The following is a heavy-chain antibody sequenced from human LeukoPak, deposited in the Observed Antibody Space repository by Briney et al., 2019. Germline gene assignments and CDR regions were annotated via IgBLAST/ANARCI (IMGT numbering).Heavy chain of an antibody. CDR2: IKQDGSEK. Sequence: PGGSLRLSCVASGFTFSSYWMSWVRQAPGKGMEWVANIKQDGSEKYYVDSVKGRFTISRDNAKNSLYLQMNSLRAEDTAVYYCAREAYCAYWGQGTLLTVSS. V-gene: IGHV3-7*01. CDR3: AREAYCAY. D-gene: IGHD2-21*01. J-gene: IGHJ4*02. CDR1: GFTFSSYW.